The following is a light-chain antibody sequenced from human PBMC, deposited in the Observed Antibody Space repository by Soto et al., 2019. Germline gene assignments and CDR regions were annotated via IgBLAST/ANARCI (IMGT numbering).Light chain of an antibody. V-gene: IGLV2-11*01. CDR1: SSNVGAYTS. J-gene: IGLJ2*01. CDR2: HVN. Sequence: QSALTQPRSVSGSPGQSVTISCTGTSSNVGAYTSVSWYQHHPGKAPNLIIYHVNKRPSGVPDRFSGSKSGNTASLTISGLQAEDECDYYCSSYGGRADVVFGRGTKLTVL. CDR3: SSYGGRADVV.